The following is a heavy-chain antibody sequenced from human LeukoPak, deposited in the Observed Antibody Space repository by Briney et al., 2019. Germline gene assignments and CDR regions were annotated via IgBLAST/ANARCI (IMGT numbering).Heavy chain of an antibody. CDR1: GGTFSIYA. D-gene: IGHD3-9*01. V-gene: IGHV1-69*01. J-gene: IGHJ4*02. Sequence: SVKVSCKASGGTFSIYAISWVRQAPGQGLEWMGGIIPIFGTANYAQKFQGRVTITADESTSTAYMELSSLRSEDTAVYYCARDGNDILTGYYKAPLDYWGQGTLVTVSS. CDR3: ARDGNDILTGYYKAPLDY. CDR2: IIPIFGTA.